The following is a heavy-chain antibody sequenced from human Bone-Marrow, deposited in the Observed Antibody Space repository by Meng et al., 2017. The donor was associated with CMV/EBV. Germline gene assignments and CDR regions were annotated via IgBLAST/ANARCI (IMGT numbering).Heavy chain of an antibody. CDR3: ARDWAARPEGYYYGMDV. J-gene: IGHJ6*02. D-gene: IGHD6-6*01. Sequence: SQTLSLTCAISGDSVSSNSAAWNWIRQSPSRGLEWLGRTYYRSKWYNDYALSVKSRITINPDTSKNQFSLQLNSVTPEDTAVYYCARDWAARPEGYYYGMDVWGQGTTVTVSS. CDR1: GDSVSSNSAA. CDR2: TYYRSKWYN. V-gene: IGHV6-1*01.